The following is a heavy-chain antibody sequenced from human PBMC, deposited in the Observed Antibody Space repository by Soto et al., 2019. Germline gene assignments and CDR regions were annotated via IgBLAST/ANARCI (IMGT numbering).Heavy chain of an antibody. CDR2: ISSNGVST. CDR3: VKERYCSSPSCVDFDY. D-gene: IGHD2-2*01. J-gene: IGHJ4*02. V-gene: IGHV3-64D*06. CDR1: GFTFSSYA. Sequence: EVQLVESGGDLVQPGGSLRLSCSASGFTFSSYAMHWVRQAPGKGLEYVSGISSNGVSTYYADSVKGRFTISRDNSKNTLYLQMSSLRAEDTAVFYCVKERYCSSPSCVDFDYWGQGTLVTVSS.